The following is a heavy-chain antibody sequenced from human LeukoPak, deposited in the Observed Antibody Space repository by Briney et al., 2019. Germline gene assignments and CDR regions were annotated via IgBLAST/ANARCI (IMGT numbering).Heavy chain of an antibody. CDR1: GGSISYYY. V-gene: IGHV4-59*01. Sequence: PSETLSLTCTVSGGSISYYYWSWIRQPPGKGLEWIGYIYYSGSTNYNPSLKSRVTISVDTSKNQFSLKLSSVTAADTAVYYCARVYYSSTYDYWYFDLWGRGTLVTVSS. CDR2: IYYSGST. CDR3: ARVYYSSTYDYWYFDL. D-gene: IGHD6-13*01. J-gene: IGHJ2*01.